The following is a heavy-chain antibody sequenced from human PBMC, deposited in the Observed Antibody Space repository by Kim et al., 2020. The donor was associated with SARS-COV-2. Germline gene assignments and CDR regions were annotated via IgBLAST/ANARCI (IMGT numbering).Heavy chain of an antibody. V-gene: IGHV1-8*01. Sequence: GYAQKLQGGGTMTRNTSLSTAYMELSSLRSEDTAVYYCARDNYGDYVMPHWGQGTLVTVSS. J-gene: IGHJ1*01. D-gene: IGHD4-17*01. CDR3: ARDNYGDYVMPH.